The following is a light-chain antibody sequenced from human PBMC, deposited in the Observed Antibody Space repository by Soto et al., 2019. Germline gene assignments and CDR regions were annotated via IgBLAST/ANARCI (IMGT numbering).Light chain of an antibody. J-gene: IGKJ2*01. Sequence: DIPLTQSPSFLSASVGDRVAITCRASQGVSTYLAWYQQKPGKAPKLLVYAASTLQSGVPSRFSGSGSGAEFTLTISSLQPEDFATYYCQQVNSYPYTFGQGTKLEIK. CDR2: AAS. CDR3: QQVNSYPYT. CDR1: QGVSTY. V-gene: IGKV1-9*01.